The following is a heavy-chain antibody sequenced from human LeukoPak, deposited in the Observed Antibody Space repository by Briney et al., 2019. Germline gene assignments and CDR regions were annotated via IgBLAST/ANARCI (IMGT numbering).Heavy chain of an antibody. CDR3: ARGLLVVVVAPGDFDL. D-gene: IGHD2-15*01. J-gene: IGHJ2*01. CDR2: IYYSGSA. CDR1: GGSISSYY. Sequence: SETLSLTCTVSGGSISSYYWGWIRQPPGKGLEWIGSIYYSGSAYYNPSLKSRVTISVDTSKNQFSLKLSSVTAADTAVYYCARGLLVVVVAPGDFDLWGRGTLVTVSS. V-gene: IGHV4-39*07.